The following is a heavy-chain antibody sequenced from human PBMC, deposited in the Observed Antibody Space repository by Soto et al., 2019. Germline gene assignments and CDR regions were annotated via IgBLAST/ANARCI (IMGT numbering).Heavy chain of an antibody. V-gene: IGHV3-21*01. J-gene: IGHJ5*02. CDR2: ISSSSSYI. D-gene: IGHD4-4*01. CDR1: GFTFSSYS. Sequence: GSLRLSCAASGFTFSSYSMNWVRQAPGKGLEWVSSISSSSSYIFYADSVKGRFTISRDNAKNSLYLQMNSLRAEDTAVYYCARESYSNYGNWFDPWGQGTLVTV. CDR3: ARESYSNYGNWFDP.